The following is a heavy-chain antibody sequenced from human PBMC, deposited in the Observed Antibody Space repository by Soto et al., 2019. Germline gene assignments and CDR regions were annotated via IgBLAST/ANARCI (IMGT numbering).Heavy chain of an antibody. CDR2: IIPIFGTA. CDR3: VRMSCSSTSCYSAYYYYGMDV. D-gene: IGHD2-2*01. V-gene: IGHV1-69*01. J-gene: IGHJ6*02. CDR1: GGTFSSYA. Sequence: VQLVQSGAEVKKPGSSVKVSCKASGGTFSSYAISWVRQAPGQGLEWMGGIIPIFGTANYAQKFQGRVTITADESTSTAYMELSSLRSEDTAVYYCVRMSCSSTSCYSAYYYYGMDVWGQGTTGTVSS.